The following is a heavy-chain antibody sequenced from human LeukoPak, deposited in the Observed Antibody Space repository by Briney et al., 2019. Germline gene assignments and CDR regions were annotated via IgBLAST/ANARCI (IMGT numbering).Heavy chain of an antibody. CDR1: GGSFSGYY. V-gene: IGHV4-34*01. CDR3: ARGPIVVVPAAISRLDY. Sequence: PSETLSLTCAVYGGSFSGYYWSWIRQPPGKGLEWIGEINHSGSTNYNPSLKSRVTISVDTSKNQFSLKLSSVTAADTAVYYCARGPIVVVPAAISRLDYWGQGTLVTVSS. D-gene: IGHD2-2*02. CDR2: INHSGST. J-gene: IGHJ4*02.